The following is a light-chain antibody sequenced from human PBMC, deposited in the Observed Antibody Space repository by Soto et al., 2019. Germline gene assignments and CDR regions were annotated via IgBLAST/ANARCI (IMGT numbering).Light chain of an antibody. Sequence: EIVLTQSPGTLSLSPGERASLSCRASQSVRSSSLAWYQQKPGQPPRLLIYGASSRATGIPDRFSGSGSGTDFTLTIRRMEPEDFAVYFCQQYGDSPDTDRWTFGPGTTVEIK. J-gene: IGKJ1*01. CDR2: GAS. V-gene: IGKV3-20*01. CDR3: QQYGDSPDTDRWT. CDR1: QSVRSSS.